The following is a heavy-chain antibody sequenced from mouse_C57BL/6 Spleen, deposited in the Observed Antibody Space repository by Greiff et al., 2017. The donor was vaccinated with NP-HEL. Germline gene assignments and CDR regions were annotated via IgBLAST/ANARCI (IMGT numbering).Heavy chain of an antibody. CDR2: INPNNGGT. V-gene: IGHV1-26*01. D-gene: IGHD2-1*01. CDR3: ARDYYGNYDWYFDV. Sequence: VQLQQSGPELVKPGASVKISCKASGYTFTDYYMNWVKQSHGKSLEWIGDINPNNGGTSYNQKFKGKATLTVDKSSSTAYMELRSLTSEDSAVYYCARDYYGNYDWYFDVWGTGTTVTVSS. J-gene: IGHJ1*03. CDR1: GYTFTDYY.